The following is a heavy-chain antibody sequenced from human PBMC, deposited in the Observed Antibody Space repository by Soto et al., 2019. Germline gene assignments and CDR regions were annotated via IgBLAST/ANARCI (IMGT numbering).Heavy chain of an antibody. CDR3: TTGYGDYDEMILVDY. V-gene: IGHV3-15*07. Sequence: EVQLVESGGGLVKPGGSLRLSCAASGFTFSNAWMNWVRQAPGKGLEWVGRIKSKTDGGTTDYAAPVKGRFTISRDDSKNTLYLQMNRLKTEDTAVYYCTTGYGDYDEMILVDYWGQGTLVTVSS. J-gene: IGHJ4*02. CDR2: IKSKTDGGTT. D-gene: IGHD4-17*01. CDR1: GFTFSNAW.